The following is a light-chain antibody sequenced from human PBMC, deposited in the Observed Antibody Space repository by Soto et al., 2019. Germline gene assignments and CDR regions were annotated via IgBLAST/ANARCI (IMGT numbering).Light chain of an antibody. J-gene: IGKJ1*01. Sequence: EIVLTQSPGTLSLSPGERATLSCRASQSVSSYLAWYQQKPGQAPRLLIYDASNRATGIPARFSGSGSGTDFTLTISSLQSEDFAVYYCQQYSNWPRTFGQGTKVDIK. CDR2: DAS. V-gene: IGKV3-11*01. CDR1: QSVSSY. CDR3: QQYSNWPRT.